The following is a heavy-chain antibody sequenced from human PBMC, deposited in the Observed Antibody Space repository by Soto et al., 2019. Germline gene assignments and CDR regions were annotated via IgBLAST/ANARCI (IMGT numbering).Heavy chain of an antibody. CDR1: RHTFSTYG. Sequence: SGTAFCNAPRHTFSTYGIRWARQPPVQGLEWMGWISAYNGNTNYAQKLQGRVTMTPDTSTSTAYMELRSLRSDDTAVYYCARGGVRYFGSLWLDPWGEGNLVT. CDR2: ISAYNGNT. CDR3: ARGGVRYFGSLWLDP. D-gene: IGHD3-9*01. J-gene: IGHJ5*02. V-gene: IGHV1-18*04.